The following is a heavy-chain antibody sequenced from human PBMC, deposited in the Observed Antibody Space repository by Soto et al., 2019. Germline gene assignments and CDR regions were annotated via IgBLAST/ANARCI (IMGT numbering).Heavy chain of an antibody. CDR1: GITLSNAW. J-gene: IGHJ3*02. CDR3: TSTRSVTNVFDI. CDR2: IRSKGDGGAT. V-gene: IGHV3-15*01. D-gene: IGHD1-1*01. Sequence: EVQLAESGGGLVEPGGSLRLSCAGSGITLSNAWMNWVRQAAGKGLEWVGRIRSKGDGGATEYAAPVKGRFTFSRDDSENTLFLQMSALKPEDTGVYFCTSTRSVTNVFDIWGPGTTVIVSS.